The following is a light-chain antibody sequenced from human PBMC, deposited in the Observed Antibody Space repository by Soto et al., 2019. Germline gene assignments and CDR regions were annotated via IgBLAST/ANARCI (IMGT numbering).Light chain of an antibody. Sequence: EIVLTQSPATLSLSPGERATLSCRASQSISSDLAWYQQKPGQAPRLFIYDASNRVTGIPARFRGSGSGTTFTLPISTLEPEDFAVYYCQQRSSWPRTFGQGTKV. CDR2: DAS. CDR3: QQRSSWPRT. CDR1: QSISSD. V-gene: IGKV3-11*01. J-gene: IGKJ1*01.